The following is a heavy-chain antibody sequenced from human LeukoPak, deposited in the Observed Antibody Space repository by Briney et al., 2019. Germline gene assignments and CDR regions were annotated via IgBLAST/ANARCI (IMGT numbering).Heavy chain of an antibody. CDR1: GFTFDDYT. CDR3: AKDAVERWLQSGAWFDP. Sequence: GGSLRLSCAASGFTFDDYTMHWVRQAPGKGLEWVSPISWDGGSTYYADSVKGRFTISRDNSKNSLYLQMNSLRTEDTALYYCAKDAVERWLQSGAWFDPWGQGTLVTVSS. D-gene: IGHD5-24*01. V-gene: IGHV3-43*01. CDR2: ISWDGGST. J-gene: IGHJ5*02.